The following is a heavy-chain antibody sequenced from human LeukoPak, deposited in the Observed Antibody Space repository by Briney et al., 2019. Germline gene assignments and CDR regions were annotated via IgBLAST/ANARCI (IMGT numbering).Heavy chain of an antibody. Sequence: PSETLSLTCTVSGGSISSYYWSWIRQPPGKGLEWIGYIYYSGSTNSNPSLKSRVTISVDTSKNQFSLKLSSVTAADTAVYYCARESKGESYDFWSGYYYYYYGMDVWGQGTTVTVSS. CDR1: GGSISSYY. V-gene: IGHV4-59*01. CDR3: ARESKGESYDFWSGYYYYYYGMDV. CDR2: IYYSGST. J-gene: IGHJ6*02. D-gene: IGHD3-3*01.